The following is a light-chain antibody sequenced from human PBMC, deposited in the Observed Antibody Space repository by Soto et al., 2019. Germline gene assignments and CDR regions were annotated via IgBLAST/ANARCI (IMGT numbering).Light chain of an antibody. CDR3: QQRSDWPWT. CDR1: QSVSSY. CDR2: EAS. V-gene: IGKV3-11*01. Sequence: IVLTQSPATLSFSPGDRATLSCRASQSVSSYLAWYQQKPGQAPRLLMYEASTRATGIPARFSGGGSGTDFTLTISSLEPEDFAVYYCQQRSDWPWTFGQGTKV. J-gene: IGKJ1*01.